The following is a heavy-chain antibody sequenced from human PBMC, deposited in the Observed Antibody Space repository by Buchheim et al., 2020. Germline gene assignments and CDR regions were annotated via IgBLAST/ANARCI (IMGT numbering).Heavy chain of an antibody. D-gene: IGHD3-22*01. CDR1: GGTFSSYA. CDR3: ARSDDTYYYDSSGYSPCGY. V-gene: IGHV1-69*01. J-gene: IGHJ4*02. CDR2: IIPIFGTA. Sequence: QVQLVQSGAEVKKPGSSVKVSRKASGGTFSSYAISWVRQAPGQGLEWMGGIIPIFGTANYAQKFQGRVTITADESTSTAYMELSSLRSEDTAVYYCARSDDTYYYDSSGYSPCGYWGQGTL.